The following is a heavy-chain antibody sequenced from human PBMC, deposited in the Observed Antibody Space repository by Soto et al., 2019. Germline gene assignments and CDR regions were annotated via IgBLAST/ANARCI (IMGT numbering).Heavy chain of an antibody. CDR1: NFSLSKEDY. Sequence: SETLSLTCAVSNFSLSKEDYWGWIRQPPGKGVEWIGSIHQSGSAYYNPSLKSRLTISIDKCKKQFSLRLSWVTAAETAVYYCPRGAPRRFIHYFDSWGQASLVPVSS. J-gene: IGHJ4*02. D-gene: IGHD3-3*01. CDR3: PRGAPRRFIHYFDS. V-gene: IGHV4-38-2*01. CDR2: IHQSGSA.